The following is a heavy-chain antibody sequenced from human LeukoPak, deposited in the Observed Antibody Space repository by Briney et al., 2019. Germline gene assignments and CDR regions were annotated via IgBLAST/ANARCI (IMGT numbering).Heavy chain of an antibody. CDR3: ARGWTGDPAPYFFDY. Sequence: GRSLSLSCPASGFTFSSYAMHWDRHAPGNGLEWVAVIPYDGSNKYYADSVKGRFTISRDNSKNTLYLQMNSLRVEDTALYYCARGWTGDPAPYFFDYWGQGTRVTVSS. CDR1: GFTFSSYA. V-gene: IGHV3-30*07. J-gene: IGHJ4*02. CDR2: IPYDGSNK. D-gene: IGHD3/OR15-3a*01.